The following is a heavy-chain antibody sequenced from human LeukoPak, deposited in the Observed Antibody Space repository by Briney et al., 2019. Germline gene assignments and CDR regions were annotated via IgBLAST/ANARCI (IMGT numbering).Heavy chain of an antibody. J-gene: IGHJ4*02. V-gene: IGHV3-23*01. D-gene: IGHD3-10*01. CDR1: GFTVSAYA. Sequence: GVSLRLSCAASGFTVSAYAMAWVRQAPGKGLEWVSTIYDDNTYYADSVKGRFAISTDNSKNTLYLQMNSLRVEDTTVYFCAARKVRGVWFYLDYWGQGTLVTVSS. CDR2: IYDDNT. CDR3: AARKVRGVWFYLDY.